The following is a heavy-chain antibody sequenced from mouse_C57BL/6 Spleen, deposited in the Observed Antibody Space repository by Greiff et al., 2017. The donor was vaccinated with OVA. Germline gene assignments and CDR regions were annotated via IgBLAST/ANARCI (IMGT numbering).Heavy chain of an antibody. J-gene: IGHJ3*01. V-gene: IGHV3-6*01. CDR3: ARRGSGFAY. CDR1: GYSITSGYY. D-gene: IGHD6-1*01. CDR2: ISYDGSN. Sequence: EVQLQQSGPGLVKPSQSLSLTCSVTGYSITSGYYWNWIRQFPGNKLEWMGYISYDGSNNYNPSLKNRISITRDTSKNQFFLKLNSVTTEDTATYYCARRGSGFAYWGQGTLVTVSA.